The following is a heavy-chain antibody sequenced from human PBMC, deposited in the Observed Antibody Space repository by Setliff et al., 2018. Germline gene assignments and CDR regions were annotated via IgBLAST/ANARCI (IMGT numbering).Heavy chain of an antibody. CDR3: ARDRGSGGYFLRYFDY. V-gene: IGHV3-48*01. D-gene: IGHD1-26*01. CDR2: ISSSSSTI. J-gene: IGHJ4*02. CDR1: GFTFSSYS. Sequence: GGSLRLSCAASGFTFSSYSMNWVRQAPGKGLEWVSYISSSSSTIYYADSVKGRFTISRDNAKNSLYLQMDSLRAEDTAVYYCARDRGSGGYFLRYFDYWGQGTLVTVS.